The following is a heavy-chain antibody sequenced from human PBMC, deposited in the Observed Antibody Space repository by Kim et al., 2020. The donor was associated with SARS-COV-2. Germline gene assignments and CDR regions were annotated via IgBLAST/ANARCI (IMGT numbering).Heavy chain of an antibody. D-gene: IGHD5-18*01. V-gene: IGHV1-3*01. J-gene: IGHJ6*02. CDR2: INAGNGNT. CDR1: GYTFTSYA. CDR3: SRSVDTAISRGIREYYYYGMDV. Sequence: ASVKVSCKASGYTFTSYAMHWVRQAPGQRLEWMGWINAGNGNTKYSQKFQGRVTITRDTSASTAYMELSSLRSEDTAVYYCSRSVDTAISRGIREYYYYGMDVWGQGTTVTVSS.